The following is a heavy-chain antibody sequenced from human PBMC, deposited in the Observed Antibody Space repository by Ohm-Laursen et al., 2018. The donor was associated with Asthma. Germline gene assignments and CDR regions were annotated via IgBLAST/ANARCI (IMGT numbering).Heavy chain of an antibody. D-gene: IGHD3-22*01. J-gene: IGHJ4*02. V-gene: IGHV3-30-3*01. CDR2: ISYDGSNK. CDR3: AKERSERGYYDSSGYFDY. Sequence: SLRLSCSAPGFTFSSYAMHWVRQAPGKGLEWVAVISYDGSNKYYADSVRGRFTTSRDNARNSVYLQMNSLRAEDTAVYYCAKERSERGYYDSSGYFDYWGQGTLVTVSS. CDR1: GFTFSSYA.